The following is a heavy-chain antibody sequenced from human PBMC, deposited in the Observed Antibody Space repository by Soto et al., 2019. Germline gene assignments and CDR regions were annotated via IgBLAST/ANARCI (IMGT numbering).Heavy chain of an antibody. D-gene: IGHD3-22*01. CDR3: ARELRSGYYHHPYRRGY. V-gene: IGHV3-48*01. J-gene: IGHJ4*02. CDR2: ISSSSSTI. CDR1: GFTFSTYS. Sequence: PGGSLRLSCAASGFTFSTYSMNWVRQAPGKGLEWVSYISSSSSTIYYADSVKGRFTISRDNAKNSLYLQMNSLRAEDTAVYYCARELRSGYYHHPYRRGYWGQGTLVTVSS.